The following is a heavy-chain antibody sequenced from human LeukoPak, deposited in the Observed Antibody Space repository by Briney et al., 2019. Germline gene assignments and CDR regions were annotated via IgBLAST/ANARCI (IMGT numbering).Heavy chain of an antibody. CDR3: ARDRANLHWFDP. J-gene: IGHJ5*02. CDR1: GGTFSSYA. Sequence: ASVKVSCKASGGTFSSYAISRVRQAPGQGLEWMGRIIPIFGTANYAQKFQGRVTITTDESTSTAYMELSRLRSEDTAVYYCARDRANLHWFDPWGQGTLVTVSS. CDR2: IIPIFGTA. V-gene: IGHV1-69*05. D-gene: IGHD4/OR15-4a*01.